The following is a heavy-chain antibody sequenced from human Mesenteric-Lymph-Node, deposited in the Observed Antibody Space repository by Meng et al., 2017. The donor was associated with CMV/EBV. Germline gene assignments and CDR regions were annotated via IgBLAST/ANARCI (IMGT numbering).Heavy chain of an antibody. J-gene: IGHJ6*02. V-gene: IGHV3-9*01. CDR3: VKDGGVTPHYGMDV. Sequence: SLKISCAASGFTFDDYAMHWVRQAPGKGLEWVADISWNGGTIAYADSVKGRFTISRDNAKKSLYLQMNSLRREDTAFYYCVKDGGVTPHYGMDVWGQGTTVTVPS. D-gene: IGHD2-21*02. CDR2: ISWNGGTI. CDR1: GFTFDDYA.